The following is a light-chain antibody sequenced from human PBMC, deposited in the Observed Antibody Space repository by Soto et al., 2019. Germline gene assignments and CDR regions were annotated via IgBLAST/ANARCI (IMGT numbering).Light chain of an antibody. Sequence: EIVLTQSPGTLSLSPGERTTLSCRASQRVSSSYLAWYQQKPGQAPRLLIYNASTRATGIPDSFSGSGSGTDFTLTISRLEPEDFAVFYCQQYGSSALTFGGGTKVEI. CDR3: QQYGSSALT. CDR2: NAS. CDR1: QRVSSSY. J-gene: IGKJ4*01. V-gene: IGKV3-20*01.